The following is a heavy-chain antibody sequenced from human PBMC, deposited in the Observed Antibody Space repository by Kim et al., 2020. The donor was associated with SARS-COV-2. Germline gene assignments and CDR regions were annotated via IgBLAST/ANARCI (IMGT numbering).Heavy chain of an antibody. J-gene: IGHJ4*02. Sequence: SETLSLTCTVSGGSISSYYWSWIRQPPGKGLEWIGYIYYSGSTNYNPSLKSRVTISVDTSKNQFSLKLSSVTAADTAVYYCVSSGSYYTFDYRGQGTLVT. D-gene: IGHD1-26*01. V-gene: IGHV4-59*01. CDR2: IYYSGST. CDR3: VSSGSYYTFDY. CDR1: GGSISSYY.